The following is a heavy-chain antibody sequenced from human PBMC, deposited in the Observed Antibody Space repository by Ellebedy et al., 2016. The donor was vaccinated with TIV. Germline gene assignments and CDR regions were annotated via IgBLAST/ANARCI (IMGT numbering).Heavy chain of an antibody. D-gene: IGHD3-22*01. V-gene: IGHV4-34*01. CDR3: APFAYYDSSGYQDY. Sequence: GSLRLXXAVYGGSFSGYYWSWIRQPPGKGLEWIGEINHSGSTNYNPSLKSRVTISVDTSKNQFSLKLNSVTAADTAVYYCAPFAYYDSSGYQDYWGQGTRVTVSS. J-gene: IGHJ4*02. CDR1: GGSFSGYY. CDR2: INHSGST.